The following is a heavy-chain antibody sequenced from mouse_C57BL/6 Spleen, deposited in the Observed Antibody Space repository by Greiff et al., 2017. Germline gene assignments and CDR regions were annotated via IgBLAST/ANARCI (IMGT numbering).Heavy chain of an antibody. J-gene: IGHJ4*01. CDR3: ARRGNSCMDY. CDR1: GYTFPSYW. Sequence: VKLQQPGAELVKPGASVKLSCKASGYTFPSYWMHWVKPRPGRGLEWIGGIDPKSGGTTCTEKFKSKATPTVDKPSSTAYMQLSSLTSEASAVYYCARRGNSCMDYWGQGTSVTASS. V-gene: IGHV1-62-3*01. CDR2: IDPKSGGT.